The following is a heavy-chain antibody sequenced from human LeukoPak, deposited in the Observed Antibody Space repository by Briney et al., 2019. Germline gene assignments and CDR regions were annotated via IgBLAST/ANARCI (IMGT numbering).Heavy chain of an antibody. J-gene: IGHJ4*02. CDR2: INPKSGGT. V-gene: IGHV1-2*02. CDR1: GYTFTGYY. Sequence: ASVKVSCKASGYTFTGYYIHWVRQAPGQGLEWMGWINPKSGGTDFAQKFQGRVTMTRDTSISTAYMELNRLRSDDTAVYYCAREEVDYGATFAHWGQGTLVTVSS. CDR3: AREEVDYGATFAH. D-gene: IGHD4-17*01.